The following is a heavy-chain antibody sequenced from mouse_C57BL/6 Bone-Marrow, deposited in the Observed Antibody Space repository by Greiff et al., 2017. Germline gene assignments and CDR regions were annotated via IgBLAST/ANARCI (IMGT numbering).Heavy chain of an antibody. Sequence: VQLQQPGAELVMPGASVKLSCKASGYTFTSYWMHWVKQRPGQGLEWIGEIVPSDSYTNYNQKFKGKSTLTVDKSSSTASMQLSSLTSEDSAVYYCASALYDGYYGWFADWGQGTLVTVSA. CDR2: IVPSDSYT. CDR1: GYTFTSYW. D-gene: IGHD2-3*01. V-gene: IGHV1-69*01. CDR3: ASALYDGYYGWFAD. J-gene: IGHJ3*01.